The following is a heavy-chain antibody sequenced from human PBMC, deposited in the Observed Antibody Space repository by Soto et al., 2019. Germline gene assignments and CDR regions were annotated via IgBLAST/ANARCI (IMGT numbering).Heavy chain of an antibody. J-gene: IGHJ4*02. Sequence: PGESLKISCKGSGYSFTSYWIGWVRQMPGKGLEWMGIIYPGDSDTRYSPSFQGQVTISADKSISTAYLQWSSMKASDTAMYYCARQFGYYDSSGGNGDYWGQGTLVTVSS. V-gene: IGHV5-51*01. D-gene: IGHD3-22*01. CDR3: ARQFGYYDSSGGNGDY. CDR1: GYSFTSYW. CDR2: IYPGDSDT.